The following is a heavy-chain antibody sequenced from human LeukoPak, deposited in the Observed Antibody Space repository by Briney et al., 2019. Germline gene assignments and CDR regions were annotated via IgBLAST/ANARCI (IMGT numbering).Heavy chain of an antibody. CDR3: ARGGYGDYVMAY. D-gene: IGHD4-17*01. V-gene: IGHV1-2*02. Sequence: ASVKVSCKASGYTFTSYYMHWVRQAPGQGLEWMGWINPNSGGTNYAQTFQGRVTMTRDTSITTAYLELSRLRSDDTAVYYCARGGYGDYVMAYWGQGTLVTVSS. J-gene: IGHJ4*02. CDR2: INPNSGGT. CDR1: GYTFTSYY.